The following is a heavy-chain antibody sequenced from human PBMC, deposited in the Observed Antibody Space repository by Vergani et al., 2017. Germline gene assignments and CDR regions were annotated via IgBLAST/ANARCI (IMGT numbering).Heavy chain of an antibody. D-gene: IGHD3-3*01. V-gene: IGHV3-30-3*01. CDR2: ISYDGSNK. CDR3: ASAKESSYDFWSGPYYYYYMDV. Sequence: QVQLVESGGGVVQPGRSLRLSCAAFGFTFSNYAIHWVRQAPGKGLEWVAVISYDGSNKYYADSVKGRFTISRDNSKNTLYLQMNSLRTEDTAVYYCASAKESSYDFWSGPYYYYYMDVWAKGTTVTVSS. CDR1: GFTFSNYA. J-gene: IGHJ6*03.